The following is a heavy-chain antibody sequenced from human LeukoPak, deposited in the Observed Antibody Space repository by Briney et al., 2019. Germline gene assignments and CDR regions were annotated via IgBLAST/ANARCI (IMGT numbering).Heavy chain of an antibody. CDR3: ARAGYSGYDSTSPFDY. Sequence: ASVKVSCKASGGTFSSYAISWVRQAPGQGLEWMGGIIPIFGTANYAQKFQGRVTITADESTSTAYMELRSLRSDDTAVYYCARAGYSGYDSTSPFDYWGQGTLVTVSS. V-gene: IGHV1-69*13. CDR2: IIPIFGTA. J-gene: IGHJ4*02. CDR1: GGTFSSYA. D-gene: IGHD5-12*01.